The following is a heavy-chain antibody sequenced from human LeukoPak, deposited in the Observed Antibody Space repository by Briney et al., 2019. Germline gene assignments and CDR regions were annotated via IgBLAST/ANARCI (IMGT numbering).Heavy chain of an antibody. CDR1: GGSFSGYY. J-gene: IGHJ4*02. CDR3: ARAVRLPLGDLSLYNY. CDR2: INHSGNT. D-gene: IGHD3-16*02. Sequence: KPSETLSLTCAGYGGSFSGYYWSWIRQPPEKGLEWIGEINHSGNTNYNPSLKSRATISVDTFKNQFSLNLNSMTAADTAVYYCARAVRLPLGDLSLYNYWGQGTLVTVSS. V-gene: IGHV4-34*01.